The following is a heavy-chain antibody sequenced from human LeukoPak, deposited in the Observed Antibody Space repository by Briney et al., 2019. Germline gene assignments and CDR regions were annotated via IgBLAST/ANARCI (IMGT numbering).Heavy chain of an antibody. CDR1: GGSFSGYY. V-gene: IGHV4-34*01. CDR3: ARADGDYVWGSYRARLFVY. Sequence: SETLSLTCAVYGGSFSGYYWSWIRQPPGKGLEWIGEINHSGSTHYNPSLKSRVTISVDTSKNQFSLKLSSVTAADTAVYYCARADGDYVWGSYRARLFVYWGQGTLVTVSS. D-gene: IGHD3-16*02. CDR2: INHSGST. J-gene: IGHJ4*02.